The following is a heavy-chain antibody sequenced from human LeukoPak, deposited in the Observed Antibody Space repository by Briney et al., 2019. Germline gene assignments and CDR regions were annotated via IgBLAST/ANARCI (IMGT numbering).Heavy chain of an antibody. CDR2: IKSRTAGGTT. CDR1: GFTFSNAW. D-gene: IGHD4-17*01. Sequence: GGSLRLSCAGSGFTFSNAWMSWVRQAPGKGLEWVGRIKSRTAGGTTDYAAPVKGRFTISSDDSKNTLYLQMNSLKTEDAAVYYCTTAPYGDYDYWGQGTLVTVSS. V-gene: IGHV3-15*01. CDR3: TTAPYGDYDY. J-gene: IGHJ4*02.